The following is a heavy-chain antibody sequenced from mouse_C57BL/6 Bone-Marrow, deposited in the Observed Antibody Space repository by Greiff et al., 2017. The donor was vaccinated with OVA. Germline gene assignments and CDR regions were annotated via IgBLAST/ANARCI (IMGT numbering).Heavy chain of an antibody. V-gene: IGHV1-64*01. CDR2: IHPNSGST. Sequence: VQLQQSGAELVKPGASVKLSCKASGYTFTSYWMHWVKQRPGQGLEWIGMIHPNSGSTNYNEKFKSKATLTVDKSSSTAYMQLSSLTSEDSAVYYCARYYYGSSYDWYFDVWGTGTTVTVSS. D-gene: IGHD1-1*01. J-gene: IGHJ1*03. CDR1: GYTFTSYW. CDR3: ARYYYGSSYDWYFDV.